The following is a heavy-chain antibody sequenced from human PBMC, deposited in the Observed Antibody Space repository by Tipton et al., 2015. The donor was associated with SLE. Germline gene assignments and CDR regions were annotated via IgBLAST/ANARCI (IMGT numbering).Heavy chain of an antibody. CDR2: IIPIFGTA. Sequence: QLVQSGAEVKKPGSSVKVSCKASGGTFSGYAISWVRQAPGQGLEWMGGIIPIFGTANYAQKFQGRVSITADESTSTAYMELSSLRSEATAMYSWGRGGEWWGRIDIWGQGTMVTVSS. CDR3: GRGGEWWGRIDI. J-gene: IGHJ3*02. CDR1: GGTFSGYA. V-gene: IGHV1-69*01. D-gene: IGHD2-15*01.